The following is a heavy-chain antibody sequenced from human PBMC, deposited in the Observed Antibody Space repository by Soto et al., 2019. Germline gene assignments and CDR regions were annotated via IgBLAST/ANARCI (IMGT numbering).Heavy chain of an antibody. J-gene: IGHJ4*02. V-gene: IGHV3-48*03. CDR3: ASLLYSSSWYGDY. CDR1: GFTFSSYE. D-gene: IGHD6-13*01. Sequence: PGGSLRLSCAASGFTFSSYEMNWVRQAPGKGLEWVSYISSSGSTIYYADSVKGRFTISRDNAKNSLYLQMNSLRAEDTAVYYCASLLYSSSWYGDYWGQGTLVTVSS. CDR2: ISSSGSTI.